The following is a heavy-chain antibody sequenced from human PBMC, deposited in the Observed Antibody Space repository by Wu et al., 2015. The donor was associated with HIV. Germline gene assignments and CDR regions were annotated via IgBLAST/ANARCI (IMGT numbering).Heavy chain of an antibody. CDR1: GGSIRSSSHY. Sequence: QVQLQESGPGLVKPSETLSLTCSVSGGSIRSSSHYWDWIRQPPGKGLEWIGNIYYVGKTYYNSSLRSRVTIAVGSSRNEFSLRLTSVTVADTAVYYCARTYYYDNGRRFFDLRRGPGTLVTVSS. V-gene: IGHV4-39*07. J-gene: IGHJ4*02. D-gene: IGHD3-22*01. CDR3: ARTYYYDNGRRFFDLR. CDR2: IYYVGKT.